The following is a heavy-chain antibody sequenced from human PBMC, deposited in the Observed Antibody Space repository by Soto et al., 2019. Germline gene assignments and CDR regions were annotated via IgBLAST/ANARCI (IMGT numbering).Heavy chain of an antibody. CDR2: IYYSGST. CDR3: ARRDGSCFDY. V-gene: IGHV4-59*08. Sequence: QVQLQESGPGLVKPSETLSLTCTVSGGSISSYYWSWIRQPPGKGLEWIVYIYYSGSTTYNPSLKSRVTISVDTSKNQFSLKLSSVTAADTAVYYCARRDGSCFDYWGQGTLVTVSS. CDR1: GGSISSYY. J-gene: IGHJ4*02.